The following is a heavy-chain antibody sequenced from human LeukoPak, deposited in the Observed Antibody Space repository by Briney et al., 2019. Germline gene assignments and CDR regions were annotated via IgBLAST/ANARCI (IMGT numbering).Heavy chain of an antibody. D-gene: IGHD1-14*01. CDR2: ISTSSTYI. CDR3: ARHEPVITLSSYYYGMDV. CDR1: GFTFSTYS. Sequence: GSLRLSCAASGFTFSTYSMNWVRQAPGKGLEWVSSISTSSTYIYYADSAKGRFTISRDNAKNSLYLQMNSLRAEDTAVYYCARHEPVITLSSYYYGMDVWGPGTTVTVSS. V-gene: IGHV3-21*01. J-gene: IGHJ6*02.